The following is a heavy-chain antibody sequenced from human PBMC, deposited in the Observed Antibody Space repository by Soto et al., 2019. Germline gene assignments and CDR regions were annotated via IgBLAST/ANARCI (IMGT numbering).Heavy chain of an antibody. V-gene: IGHV2-70*01. D-gene: IGHD2-15*01. CDR1: GFSLSTSGMC. CDR2: IDWDDDK. CDR3: TRLPPHCSGDGGHNYTYVRDV. Sequence: SGPTLVNPTQTLTLTCTFSGFSLSTSGMCVSRIRQPPGKALEWLALIDWDDDKYYSTSLKTRLTISKDTSKNQVVLTMTNMHPLNKAIYFCTRLPPHCSGDGGHNYTYVRDVWGKGTTIT. J-gene: IGHJ6*04.